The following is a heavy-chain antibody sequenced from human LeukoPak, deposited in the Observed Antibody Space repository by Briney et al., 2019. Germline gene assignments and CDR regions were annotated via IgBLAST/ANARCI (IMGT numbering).Heavy chain of an antibody. CDR1: GGSFSGYY. CDR3: ARDRASRDYVWGSYRPSPFDY. D-gene: IGHD3-16*02. J-gene: IGHJ4*02. CDR2: INHSGST. Sequence: SETLSLTCAVYGGSFSGYYWSWIRQPPGKGLEWIGEINHSGSTNYNPSLKSRVTISVDTSKNQFSLKLSSVTAADTAVYYCARDRASRDYVWGSYRPSPFDYWGQGTLVTVSS. V-gene: IGHV4-34*01.